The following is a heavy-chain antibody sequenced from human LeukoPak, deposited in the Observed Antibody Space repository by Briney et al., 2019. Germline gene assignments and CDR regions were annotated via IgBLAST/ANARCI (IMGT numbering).Heavy chain of an antibody. Sequence: TGGSLRLSCAASGFTFSSYSMNWVRQAPGKGLEWVAVISYDGSNKYYADSVKGRFTISRDNSKNTLYLQMNSLRAEDTAVYYCAKDPVRKGRGWYSTRFDYWGQGTLVTVSS. J-gene: IGHJ4*02. CDR2: ISYDGSNK. CDR1: GFTFSSYS. CDR3: AKDPVRKGRGWYSTRFDY. D-gene: IGHD6-19*01. V-gene: IGHV3-30*18.